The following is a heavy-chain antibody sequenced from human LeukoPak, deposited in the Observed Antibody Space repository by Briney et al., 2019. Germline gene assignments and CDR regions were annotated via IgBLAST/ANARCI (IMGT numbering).Heavy chain of an antibody. V-gene: IGHV3-66*01. CDR2: FYTGGGT. CDR1: GFSVSSHY. J-gene: IGHJ5*02. CDR3: ARVFRIAARPAWFDP. Sequence: PGGSLRLSCAATGFSVSSHYMAWVRQGPGRGLEWVSVFYTGGGTAYADSVKGRFTISRDNSKNTLYLQMNSLRAEDTAVYYCARVFRIAARPAWFDPWGQGTLVTVSS. D-gene: IGHD6-6*01.